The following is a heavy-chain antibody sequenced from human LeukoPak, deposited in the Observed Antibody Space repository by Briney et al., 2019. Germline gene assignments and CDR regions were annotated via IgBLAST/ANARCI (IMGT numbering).Heavy chain of an antibody. CDR1: GGSISSYY. D-gene: IGHD4-17*01. CDR3: ARAQTTVYYFDY. V-gene: IGHV4-34*01. Sequence: PSETLSLTCTVSGGSISSYYWSWIRQPPGKGLEWIGEINHSGSTNYNPSLKSRVTISVDTSKNQFSLKLSSVTAADTAVYYCARAQTTVYYFDYWGQGTLVTVSS. J-gene: IGHJ4*02. CDR2: INHSGST.